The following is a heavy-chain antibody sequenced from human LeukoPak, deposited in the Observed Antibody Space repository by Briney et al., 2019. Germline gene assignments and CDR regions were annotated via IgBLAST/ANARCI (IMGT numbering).Heavy chain of an antibody. J-gene: IGHJ4*02. CDR2: IIPILGIA. Sequence: GSSVKVSCKASGGTFSSYAISWVRQAPGQGLEWMGRIIPILGIANYAQKFQGRVTITADKSTSTAYMELSSLRSEDTAVYYCARGRDYGGNGDFDYWGQGTLVTVSS. CDR1: GGTFSSYA. D-gene: IGHD4-23*01. V-gene: IGHV1-69*04. CDR3: ARGRDYGGNGDFDY.